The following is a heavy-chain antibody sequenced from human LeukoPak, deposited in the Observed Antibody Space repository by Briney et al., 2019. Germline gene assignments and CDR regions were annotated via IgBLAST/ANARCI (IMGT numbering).Heavy chain of an antibody. V-gene: IGHV1-18*01. D-gene: IGHD6-13*01. J-gene: IGHJ6*03. CDR2: ISAYTGNT. CDR1: RYTFTSYG. CDR3: ARVSSSSWYKGSNYYYMDV. Sequence: ASLKVSSKASRYTFTSYGISWVRQAPGDGLEWMGWISAYTGNTNYALKLQGRVTMTTDTSTRAPYKELRSLRSDDTAVYYCARVSSSSWYKGSNYYYMDVWGKGTTVTVSS.